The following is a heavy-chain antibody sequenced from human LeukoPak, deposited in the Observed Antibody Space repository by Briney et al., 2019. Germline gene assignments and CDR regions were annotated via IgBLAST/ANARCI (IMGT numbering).Heavy chain of an antibody. CDR1: GGSISSGGYY. J-gene: IGHJ4*02. D-gene: IGHD3-22*01. V-gene: IGHV4-30-2*01. CDR3: ARDAAGYYYDSSGLDY. Sequence: SQTLSLTCTVSGGSISSGGYYWSWIRQPPGKGLEWIGYIYHSGSTYYNPSLKSRVTISVDRSKNQFSLKLSSVTAADTAVYYCARDAAGYYYDSSGLDYWGQGTLVTVSS. CDR2: IYHSGST.